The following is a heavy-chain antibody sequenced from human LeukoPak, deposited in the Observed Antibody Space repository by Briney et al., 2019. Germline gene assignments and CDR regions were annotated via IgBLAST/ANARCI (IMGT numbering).Heavy chain of an antibody. Sequence: GASVKVSCKASGYTFTGYYMHWVRQAPGQGLEWTGWINPNSGGTNYAQKFQGWVTMTRDTSITTAYMELSRLRSDDTAVYYCARARLTMIVVAHIDAFDIWGQGTMVTVSS. V-gene: IGHV1-2*04. J-gene: IGHJ3*02. CDR1: GYTFTGYY. D-gene: IGHD3-22*01. CDR3: ARARLTMIVVAHIDAFDI. CDR2: INPNSGGT.